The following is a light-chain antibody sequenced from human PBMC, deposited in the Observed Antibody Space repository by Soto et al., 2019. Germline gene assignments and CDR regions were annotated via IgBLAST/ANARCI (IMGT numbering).Light chain of an antibody. CDR1: QTVSSY. Sequence: TQLTQSPSPLSASVGDRVTFTCRASQTVSSYLNWYQQKPGKAPKLLIFASSSLQSRAPSMISSSRGGPDFTLTISSQQPEDFATYYCQQSYRSPPTFGQGTKVDIK. CDR2: ASS. V-gene: IGKV1-39*01. J-gene: IGKJ1*01. CDR3: QQSYRSPPT.